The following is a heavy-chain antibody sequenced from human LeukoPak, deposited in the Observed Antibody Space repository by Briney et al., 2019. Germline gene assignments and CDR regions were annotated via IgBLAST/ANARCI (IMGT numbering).Heavy chain of an antibody. CDR3: ATSPDFWSGYSYDY. D-gene: IGHD3-3*01. V-gene: IGHV4-39*01. CDR2: IYYSGST. CDR1: GGSISSSSYY. J-gene: IGHJ4*02. Sequence: PSETLSLTCTVSGGSISSSSYYWGWIRQPPGTGLEWIGSIYYSGSTYYNPSLKSRVTISVDTSKNQFSLKLSSVTAADTAVYYCATSPDFWSGYSYDYWGQGTLVTVSS.